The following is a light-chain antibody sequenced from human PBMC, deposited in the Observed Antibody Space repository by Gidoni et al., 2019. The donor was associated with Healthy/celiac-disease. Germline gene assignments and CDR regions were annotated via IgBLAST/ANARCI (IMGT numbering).Light chain of an antibody. CDR2: AAS. V-gene: IGKV1-8*01. CDR3: QQYYSYSFT. Sequence: AIRMTQSPSSLSASTGDRVTTTCRASQGISSYLAWYQQKPGKAPKLLIYAASTLQSGVPSRFSGSGSGTDFTLTISCLQSEDFATYYCQQYYSYSFTFGPGTKVDIK. J-gene: IGKJ3*01. CDR1: QGISSY.